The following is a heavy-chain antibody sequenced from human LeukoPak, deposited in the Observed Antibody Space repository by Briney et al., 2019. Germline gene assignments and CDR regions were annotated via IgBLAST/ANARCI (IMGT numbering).Heavy chain of an antibody. CDR3: ARPQNLVGDGFDY. CDR2: INAGNGNT. CDR1: GYTFTTYA. D-gene: IGHD1-26*01. Sequence: ASVKVSCKASGYTFTTYAMHWVRQAPGQRLEWMGWINAGNGNTKYSQKFQGRVTITRDTSASTAYMELSSLRSEDTAVYYCARPQNLVGDGFDYWGQGTLVTVSS. V-gene: IGHV1-3*01. J-gene: IGHJ4*02.